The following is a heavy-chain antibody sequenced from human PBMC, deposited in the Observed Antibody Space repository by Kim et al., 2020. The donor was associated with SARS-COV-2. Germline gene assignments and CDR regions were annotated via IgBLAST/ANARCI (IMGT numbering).Heavy chain of an antibody. CDR3: ARESRELDDYYYYYGMDV. CDR1: GFTFSSYA. V-gene: IGHV3-30*04. D-gene: IGHD1-26*01. J-gene: IGHJ6*02. CDR2: ISYDGSNK. Sequence: GGSLRLSCAASGFTFSSYAMHWVRQAPGKGLEWVAVISYDGSNKYYVDSVKGRFTISRDNSKNTLYLQMNSLRAEDTAVYYFARESRELDDYYYYYGMDVWGQGNTVTVSS.